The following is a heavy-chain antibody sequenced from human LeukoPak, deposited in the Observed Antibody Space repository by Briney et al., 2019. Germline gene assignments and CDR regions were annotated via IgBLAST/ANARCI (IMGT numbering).Heavy chain of an antibody. CDR3: ARYGSGSYSDGSLGPPCYYYYYMDV. Sequence: SETLSLTCTVSGGSISSHYWSWIRQPPGKGLEWIGYIYYSGSTNCNPSLKSRVTISVDTSKNQFSLKLSSVTAADTAVYYCARYGSGSYSDGSLGPPCYYYYYMDVWGKGTTVTVSS. V-gene: IGHV4-59*11. J-gene: IGHJ6*03. CDR1: GGSISSHY. CDR2: IYYSGST. D-gene: IGHD3-10*01.